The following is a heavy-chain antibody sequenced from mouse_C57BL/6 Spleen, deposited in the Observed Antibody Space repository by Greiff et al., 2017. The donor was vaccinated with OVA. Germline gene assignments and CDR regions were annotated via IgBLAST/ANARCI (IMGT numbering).Heavy chain of an antibody. CDR2: IYPRSGNT. V-gene: IGHV1-81*01. CDR3: ARGAITTVPNYYAMDY. D-gene: IGHD1-1*01. J-gene: IGHJ4*01. CDR1: GYTFTSYG. Sequence: QVQLQQSGAELARPGASVKLSCKASGYTFTSYGISWVKQRTGQGLEWIGEIYPRSGNTYYNEKFKGKATLTADKSSSTAYMELRSLTSEDSAVYFCARGAITTVPNYYAMDYWGQGTSVTVSS.